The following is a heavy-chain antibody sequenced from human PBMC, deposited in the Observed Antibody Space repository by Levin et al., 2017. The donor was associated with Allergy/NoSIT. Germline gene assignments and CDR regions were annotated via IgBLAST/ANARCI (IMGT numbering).Heavy chain of an antibody. CDR3: AREGRAVSGIGD. D-gene: IGHD1-26*01. CDR1: GASFSDYY. Sequence: SQTLSLTCTVYGASFSDYYWSWIRQPPGKGLEWIGEINHSGYTNYNPSLKSRVSMSVDTSKKQFSLKLSSVTAADTAVYYCAREGRAVSGIGDWGQGTLVTVSS. CDR2: INHSGYT. J-gene: IGHJ4*02. V-gene: IGHV4-34*01.